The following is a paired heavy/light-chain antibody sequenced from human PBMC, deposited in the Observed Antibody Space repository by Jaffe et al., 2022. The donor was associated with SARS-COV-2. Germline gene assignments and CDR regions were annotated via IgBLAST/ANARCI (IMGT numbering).Heavy chain of an antibody. CDR3: AREWGDSSGYYPEPFDY. D-gene: IGHD3-22*01. CDR1: GFTFSRYG. CDR2: IWYDGSNK. V-gene: IGHV3-33*01. J-gene: IGHJ4*02. Sequence: QVQLVESGGGVVQPGRSLRLSCAASGFTFSRYGMHWVRQAPGKGLEWVAVIWYDGSNKYYADSVKGRFTMSRDNSKNTLYLQMNSLRAEDTAVYYCAREWGDSSGYYPEPFDYWGQGTLVTVSS.
Light chain of an antibody. Sequence: EIVMTQSPATLSVSPGERATLSCRASQSVSSNLAWYQQKPGQAPRLLIYGASTRATGIPARFSGSGSGTEFTLTISSLQSEDFAVYYCQQYNNWLRTFGPGTKVDIK. J-gene: IGKJ3*01. V-gene: IGKV3-15*01. CDR3: QQYNNWLRT. CDR2: GAS. CDR1: QSVSSN.